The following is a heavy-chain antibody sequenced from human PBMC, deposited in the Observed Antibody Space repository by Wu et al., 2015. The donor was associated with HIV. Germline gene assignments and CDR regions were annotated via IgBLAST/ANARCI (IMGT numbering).Heavy chain of an antibody. D-gene: IGHD2-2*01. J-gene: IGHJ6*03. CDR1: GYSFVRYS. CDR2: IGVSNGNT. Sequence: QVQLVQSGGEVKKPGASVKVSCKASGYSFVRYSLNWVRQAPGQGLEWMGWIGVSNGNTIYAQKFQGRVIMTTDKPTSTVYMELKSLTSDDTAVYYCARERVVPAAIRYNNQYSSSWYYYYMDVWGKGPTVTVS. V-gene: IGHV1-18*01. CDR3: ARERVVPAAIRYNNQYSSSWYYYYMDV.